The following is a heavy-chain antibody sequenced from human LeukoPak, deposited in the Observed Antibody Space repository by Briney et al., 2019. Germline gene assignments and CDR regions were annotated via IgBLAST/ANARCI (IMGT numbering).Heavy chain of an antibody. J-gene: IGHJ4*02. V-gene: IGHV3-21*01. CDR3: ARETYYYDSSGYGAYYFDY. CDR1: GFTFSSYS. D-gene: IGHD3-22*01. CDR2: ISSSSSYI. Sequence: GGSLRLSCAASGFTFSSYSMNWVRQAPGKGLEWVSSISSSSSYIYYADSVKGRFTISRDNAKNSLYLQMNSLRAKDTAVYYCARETYYYDSSGYGAYYFDYWGQGTLVTVSS.